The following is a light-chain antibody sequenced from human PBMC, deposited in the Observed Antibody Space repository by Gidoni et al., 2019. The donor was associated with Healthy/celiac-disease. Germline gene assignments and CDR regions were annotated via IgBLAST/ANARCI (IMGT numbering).Light chain of an antibody. V-gene: IGKV1-39*01. CDR3: QKSYSTQYT. CDR2: AAS. CDR1: QSISSY. Sequence: DIQMTQSPSSLSASVGDRVTITCRASQSISSYLNWYQQKPGKAPKLLIYAASSLQSGVPSRFSGSGSGTDFTLTISSLQPEDFATYYCQKSYSTQYTLXQXTKLEIK. J-gene: IGKJ2*01.